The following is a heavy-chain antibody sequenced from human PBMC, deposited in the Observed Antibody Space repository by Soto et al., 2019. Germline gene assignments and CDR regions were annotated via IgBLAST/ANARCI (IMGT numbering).Heavy chain of an antibody. J-gene: IGHJ1*01. CDR3: VRGVLS. V-gene: IGHV4-31*01. CDR2: IHHSGST. Sequence: QVQLQESGPGLVKASQTLSLTCNVSGGSISSGGYYWTWIRQHPGKGLEWIGNIHHSGSTFYNPSLTSLVSISVDTSKNQFSLKLSSVTAADTAVYFCVRGVLSWGQGTLVTVSS. D-gene: IGHD3-10*01. CDR1: GGSISSGGYY.